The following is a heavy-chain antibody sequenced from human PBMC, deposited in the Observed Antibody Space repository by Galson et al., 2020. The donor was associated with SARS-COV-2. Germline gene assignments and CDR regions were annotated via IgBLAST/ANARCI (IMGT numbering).Heavy chain of an antibody. D-gene: IGHD5-18*01. J-gene: IGHJ4*02. V-gene: IGHV3-33*06. CDR1: GFTFSSYG. CDR3: AKAGYSYGYPTYYFDY. CDR2: IWYDGSNK. Sequence: GESLKISCAASGFTFSSYGMHWVRQAPGKGLEWVAVIWYDGSNKYYADSVKGRFTISRDNSKNTLYLQMTSLRAEDTAVYYCAKAGYSYGYPTYYFDYWGQGTLVTVSS.